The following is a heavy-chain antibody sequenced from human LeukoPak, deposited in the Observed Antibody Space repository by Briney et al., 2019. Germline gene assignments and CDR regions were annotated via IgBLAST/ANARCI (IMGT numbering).Heavy chain of an antibody. CDR2: IIPIFGTA. CDR3: ARAPLAAAGFSY. Sequence: ASVTVSCKASGGTFSIYAISWVRQAPGQGLEWMGGIIPIFGTANYAQKFQGRVTITADESTSTAYMELSSLRSEDTAVYYCARAPLAAAGFSYWGQGTLVTVSS. V-gene: IGHV1-69*13. CDR1: GGTFSIYA. D-gene: IGHD6-13*01. J-gene: IGHJ4*02.